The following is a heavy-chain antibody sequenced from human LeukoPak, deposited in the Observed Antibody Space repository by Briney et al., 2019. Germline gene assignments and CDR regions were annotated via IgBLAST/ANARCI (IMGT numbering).Heavy chain of an antibody. J-gene: IGHJ5*02. CDR3: ARDRVYYYDRSGYLGTLFDP. CDR1: GFTFSSYS. Sequence: PGGSLRLSCAASGFTFSSYSMNWVRQAPGKGLEWVSSISSSSSHIYYADSVKGRFTISRDNAKNPLYLQMNSLRAEDTAVYYCARDRVYYYDRSGYLGTLFDPWGQGTLVTVSS. V-gene: IGHV3-21*01. CDR2: ISSSSSHI. D-gene: IGHD3-22*01.